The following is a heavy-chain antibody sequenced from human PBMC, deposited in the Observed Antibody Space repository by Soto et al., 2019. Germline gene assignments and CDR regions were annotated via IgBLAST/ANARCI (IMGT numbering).Heavy chain of an antibody. Sequence: EVQLVESGGGLVQPGGSLRLSCEASGFNFSSYDMHWVRQATGKGLEWVSVIGTAGDTFYTGTVKGRFTISRENGKNSLYLQMNSLRAGDTAVYYCARAGQGASCSGGSCYLGASDIWGQGTIVTVSS. CDR2: IGTAGDT. J-gene: IGHJ3*02. CDR1: GFNFSSYD. V-gene: IGHV3-13*01. D-gene: IGHD2-15*01. CDR3: ARAGQGASCSGGSCYLGASDI.